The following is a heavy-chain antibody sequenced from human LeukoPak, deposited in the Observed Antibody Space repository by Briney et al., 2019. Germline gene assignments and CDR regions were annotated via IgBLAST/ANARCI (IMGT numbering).Heavy chain of an antibody. V-gene: IGHV3-23*01. CDR2: ISGSGGST. Sequence: PGGSLRLSCAASGFTFSSYAMSWVRQAPGKGLEWVSAISGSGGSTYYADSVKGRFTISRDNSKNTLYLQMDSLRAEDTAVYYCAKVSTIAAAGPTPGLYFDYWGQGTLVTVSS. J-gene: IGHJ4*02. CDR3: AKVSTIAAAGPTPGLYFDY. CDR1: GFTFSSYA. D-gene: IGHD6-13*01.